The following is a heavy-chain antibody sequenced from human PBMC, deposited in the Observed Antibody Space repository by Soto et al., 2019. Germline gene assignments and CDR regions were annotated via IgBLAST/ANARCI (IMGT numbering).Heavy chain of an antibody. CDR3: ARPLQPYYYDSSGYSFDY. Sequence: PGGSLRLSCAASGFTFSSYTMNWVRQAPGKGLEWVSSISSSSSNIYYADSVKGRFTISRDNAKNSLYLQMNSLRAEDTAVYYCARPLQPYYYDSSGYSFDYWGQGTLVTVSS. J-gene: IGHJ4*02. CDR1: GFTFSSYT. D-gene: IGHD3-22*01. V-gene: IGHV3-21*01. CDR2: ISSSSSNI.